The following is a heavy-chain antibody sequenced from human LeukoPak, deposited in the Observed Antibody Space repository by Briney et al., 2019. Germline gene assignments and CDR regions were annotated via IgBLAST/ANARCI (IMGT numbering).Heavy chain of an antibody. CDR1: GYTFTGYY. J-gene: IGHJ6*03. Sequence: ASVKVSCKASGYTFTGYYMHWVRQAPGQGLEWMGGIIPIFGTANYAQKFQGRVTITADESTSTAYMELSSLRSEDTAVYYCASGTVVVVAATQRGYYYYMDVWGKGTTVTISS. D-gene: IGHD2-15*01. CDR3: ASGTVVVVAATQRGYYYYMDV. CDR2: IIPIFGTA. V-gene: IGHV1-69*13.